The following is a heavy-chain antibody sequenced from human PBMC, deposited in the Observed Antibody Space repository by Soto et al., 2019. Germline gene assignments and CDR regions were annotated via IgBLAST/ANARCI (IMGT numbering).Heavy chain of an antibody. Sequence: EVQLLESGGDLVQPGGSLRLSCAASGFTFSSYAMSWVRQAPGKGLEWVSAITGSADSTYYADSVKGRFTISRDNSKNTLYLEMNSLRAADTAVYYCAQGSGPHRPYYFDYWGQGTLVTVSS. V-gene: IGHV3-23*01. CDR3: AQGSGPHRPYYFDY. CDR1: GFTFSSYA. J-gene: IGHJ4*02. D-gene: IGHD6-25*01. CDR2: ITGSADST.